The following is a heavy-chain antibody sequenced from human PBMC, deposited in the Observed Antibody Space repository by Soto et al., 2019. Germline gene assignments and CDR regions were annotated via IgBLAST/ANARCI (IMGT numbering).Heavy chain of an antibody. CDR2: IYYSGST. CDR3: ARDLYDFWSGYYNSYGMDV. CDR1: GGSISSGGYY. D-gene: IGHD3-3*01. J-gene: IGHJ6*02. Sequence: PSETLSLTCTVSGGSISSGGYYWNWIRQHPGKGLEWIGYIYYSGSTYYNPSLKSRVTISVDTSKNQFSLKLSSVTAADTAVYYCARDLYDFWSGYYNSYGMDVWGQGTTVTVSS. V-gene: IGHV4-31*03.